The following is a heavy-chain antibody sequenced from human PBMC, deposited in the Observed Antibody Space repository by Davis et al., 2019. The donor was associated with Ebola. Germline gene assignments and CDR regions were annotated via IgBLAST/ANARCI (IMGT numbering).Heavy chain of an antibody. CDR2: ISGSGGST. D-gene: IGHD3-10*01. J-gene: IGHJ4*02. V-gene: IGHV3-23*01. CDR3: ARASLWFGELPGSYFDY. CDR1: VITFSSYA. Sequence: GESLKISCADSVITFSSYAMTWVRQAPGKGLEWVSAISGSGGSTYYADSVKGRFTISRDNSKKTMYLQMNSLRAEDTAVYYCARASLWFGELPGSYFDYWGQGTLVTVSS.